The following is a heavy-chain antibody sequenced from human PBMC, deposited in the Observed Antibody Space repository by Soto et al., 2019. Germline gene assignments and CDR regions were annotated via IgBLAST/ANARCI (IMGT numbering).Heavy chain of an antibody. V-gene: IGHV3-33*01. CDR3: ARDRNYGGNSPYVDY. D-gene: IGHD4-17*01. CDR2: MWYDGSNQ. Sequence: QVQLVESGGGVVQPGESLRLACAASGFTFRSYAMHWVHQTPRKGLEWVAIMWYDGSNQYYADSVKGRFTISRDNSNSTLYLEMNSLRVEDTAVYYCARDRNYGGNSPYVDYWGQGVLVTVSS. J-gene: IGHJ4*02. CDR1: GFTFRSYA.